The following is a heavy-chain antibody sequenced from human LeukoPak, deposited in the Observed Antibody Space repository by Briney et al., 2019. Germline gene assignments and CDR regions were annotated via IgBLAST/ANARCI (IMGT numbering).Heavy chain of an antibody. CDR2: ISSSSNYI. CDR3: ARDIVVRGTGIDP. V-gene: IGHV3-21*01. Sequence: PGGSPRLSCVASGFTFSSYSMNWVRQAPGKGLEWVSSISSSSNYIYYADSVKGRFTISRGNAKNSLYLQMNSLRAEDTAVYFCARDIVVRGTGIDPWGQGTLVTVSS. J-gene: IGHJ5*02. CDR1: GFTFSSYS. D-gene: IGHD3-16*02.